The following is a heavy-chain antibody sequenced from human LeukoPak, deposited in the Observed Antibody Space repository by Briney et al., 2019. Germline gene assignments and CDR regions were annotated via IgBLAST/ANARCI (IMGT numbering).Heavy chain of an antibody. Sequence: SETLSLTCTVSGGSISSSSYYWGWIRQPPGKGLEWIGSIYYSGSTYYNPSLKSRVTISVDTSKNQFSLKLSSVTAADTAVYYCARWFGELSSPFDYWGQGTLVTVSS. V-gene: IGHV4-39*01. D-gene: IGHD3-10*01. CDR3: ARWFGELSSPFDY. J-gene: IGHJ4*02. CDR1: GGSISSSSYY. CDR2: IYYSGST.